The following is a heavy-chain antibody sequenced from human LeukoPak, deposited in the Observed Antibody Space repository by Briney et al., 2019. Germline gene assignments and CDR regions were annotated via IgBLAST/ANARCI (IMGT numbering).Heavy chain of an antibody. J-gene: IGHJ4*02. CDR3: AKEYSSSSVDY. D-gene: IGHD6-6*01. Sequence: GGSLRLSCAASGFTVSSNYMSWVRQAPGKGLEWVAVISYDGSNKYYADSVKGRFTISRDNSKNTLYLQMNSLRAEDTAVYYCAKEYSSSSVDYWGQGTLVTVSS. V-gene: IGHV3-30*18. CDR1: GFTVSSNY. CDR2: ISYDGSNK.